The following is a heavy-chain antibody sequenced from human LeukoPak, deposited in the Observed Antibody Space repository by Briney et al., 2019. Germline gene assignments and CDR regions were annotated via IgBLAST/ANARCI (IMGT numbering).Heavy chain of an antibody. CDR2: IIPIFGTA. V-gene: IGHV1-69*13. J-gene: IGHJ4*02. D-gene: IGHD3-9*01. CDR3: ARGPAYYDILTGYGPSPFDY. CDR1: GGTFSSYA. Sequence: SVKVSCKASGGTFSSYAISWMRQAPGQGLEWMGGIIPIFGTANYAQKFQGRVTITADESTSTAYMELSSLRSEDTAVYYCARGPAYYDILTGYGPSPFDYWGQGTLVTVSS.